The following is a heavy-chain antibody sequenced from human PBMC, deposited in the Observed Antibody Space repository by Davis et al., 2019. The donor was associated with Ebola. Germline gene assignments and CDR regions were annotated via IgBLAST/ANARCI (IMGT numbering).Heavy chain of an antibody. Sequence: AASVKVSCKASGYTFTSYAMNWVRQAPGQGLEWMGWINTNTGNPTYAQAFTGRFVFSLDTSVSTAYLQINSLKAEDTAVYYCARGYSFSWYICDSWGQGTLVTVSS. CDR1: GYTFTSYA. J-gene: IGHJ4*02. CDR3: ARGYSFSWYICDS. CDR2: INTNTGNP. D-gene: IGHD1-1*01. V-gene: IGHV7-4-1*02.